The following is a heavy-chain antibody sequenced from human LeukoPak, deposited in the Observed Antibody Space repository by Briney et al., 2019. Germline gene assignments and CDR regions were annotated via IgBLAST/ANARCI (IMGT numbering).Heavy chain of an antibody. J-gene: IGHJ3*02. V-gene: IGHV3-15*07. CDR3: TTDSHSSGWYDLYAFEI. D-gene: IGHD6-19*01. Sequence: GGSLRLSCAASGFTFSNAWMNWVRQAPGKGLEWVGRIKSKTDGGTTDYAAPVKGRFTISRDDSKNTLYLQMNSLKTEDTAVYYCTTDSHSSGWYDLYAFEIWGQGTMVTVSS. CDR2: IKSKTDGGTT. CDR1: GFTFSNAW.